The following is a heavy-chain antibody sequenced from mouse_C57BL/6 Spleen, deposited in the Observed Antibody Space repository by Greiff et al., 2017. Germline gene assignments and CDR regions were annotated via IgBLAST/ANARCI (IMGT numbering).Heavy chain of an antibody. CDR1: GYTFTSYG. Sequence: QVQLQQSGAELARPGASVKLSCKASGYTFTSYGISWVKQRTGQGLEWIGEIYPRSGNTYYNEKFKGKATLTADKSSSTAYMELRSLTSEDAAVYFCARQPFTTVVATRGFDYWGQGTTLTVSS. CDR2: IYPRSGNT. J-gene: IGHJ2*01. D-gene: IGHD1-1*01. CDR3: ARQPFTTVVATRGFDY. V-gene: IGHV1-81*01.